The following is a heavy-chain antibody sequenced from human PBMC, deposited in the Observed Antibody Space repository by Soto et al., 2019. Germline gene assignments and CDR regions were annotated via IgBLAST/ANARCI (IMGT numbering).Heavy chain of an antibody. CDR2: IWYDGSNK. CDR1: GFTFSSYG. J-gene: IGHJ4*02. V-gene: IGHV3-33*01. CDR3: AREEQRRDSSGYYTEPFFLFDY. Sequence: GGSLRLSCAASGFTFSSYGMHWVRQAPGKGLEWVAVIWYDGSNKYYADSVKGRFTISRDNSKNTLYLQMNSLRAEDTAVYYCAREEQRRDSSGYYTEPFFLFDYWGQGTLVTVSS. D-gene: IGHD3-22*01.